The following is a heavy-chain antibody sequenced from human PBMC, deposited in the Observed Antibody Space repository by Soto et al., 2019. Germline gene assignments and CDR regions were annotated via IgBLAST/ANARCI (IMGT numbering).Heavy chain of an antibody. Sequence: QVQLQESGPGLVKPSETLSLTCTVSGGSISGYYWTWIRQPRGKGQEWVGSLFYGGTTDYNPSLKSRLTMSLDTSKNHFSLKLRSVTAADTAVYYCARHRGPAPVYWGQGTLVTASS. CDR3: ARHRGPAPVY. V-gene: IGHV4-39*01. CDR1: GGSISGYY. D-gene: IGHD3-10*01. CDR2: LFYGGTT. J-gene: IGHJ4*02.